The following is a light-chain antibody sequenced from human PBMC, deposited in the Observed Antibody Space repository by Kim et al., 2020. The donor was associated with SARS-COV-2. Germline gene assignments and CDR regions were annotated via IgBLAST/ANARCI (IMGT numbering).Light chain of an antibody. CDR3: QQYGDSHQT. Sequence: PGAGATLSSRASQRVSGNYLAWYQQKPGLAPRLLIYGAFSRATGIPDRFRGGGSGTDFTLTITALEPEDFAVYYCQQYGDSHQTFGQGTKLEI. CDR1: QRVSGNY. J-gene: IGKJ2*01. V-gene: IGKV3-20*01. CDR2: GAF.